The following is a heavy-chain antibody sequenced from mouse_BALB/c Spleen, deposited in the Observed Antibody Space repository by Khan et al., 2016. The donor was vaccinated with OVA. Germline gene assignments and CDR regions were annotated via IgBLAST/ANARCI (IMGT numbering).Heavy chain of an antibody. CDR3: ARIYYTYDEGYWYFDV. CDR1: EFTFSDYG. V-gene: IGHV5-6-3*01. J-gene: IGHJ1*01. D-gene: IGHD2-14*01. Sequence: EVELVESGGGLVQPGGSLKLSCAASEFTFSDYGMSWVRQTPDKRLELVATINSNGGTSYYPDSVKGRFTISRDNAKNTLHLQMSSLKSEDTAMYNCARIYYTYDEGYWYFDVWGAGTTVTVSS. CDR2: INSNGGTS.